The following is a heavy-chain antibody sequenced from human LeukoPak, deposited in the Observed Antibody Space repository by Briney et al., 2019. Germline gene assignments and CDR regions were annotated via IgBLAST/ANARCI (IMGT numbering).Heavy chain of an antibody. CDR3: VRESGYCSGGSCYSGGMVDY. CDR2: IYYSGST. D-gene: IGHD2-15*01. J-gene: IGHJ4*02. V-gene: IGHV4-59*12. Sequence: SETLSLTCTVSGGSISSYYWSWIRQPPGKGLEWIGYIYYSGSTSYNPSLKSRVTISVDKSKNQFSLKLSSVTAADTAVYYCVRESGYCSGGSCYSGGMVDYWGQGTLVTVSS. CDR1: GGSISSYY.